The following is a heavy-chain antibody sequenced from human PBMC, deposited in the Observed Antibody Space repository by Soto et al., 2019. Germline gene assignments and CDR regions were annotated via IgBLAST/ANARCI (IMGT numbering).Heavy chain of an antibody. CDR1: GFIFSTFA. V-gene: IGHV3-33*01. Sequence: SLRLSCAASGFIFSTFAMHWVRQAPGKGLEWVAIIWYDGSYKYYADSVKGRFTISRDNSKYTLNLQMNSLRAEDTAVYYCARDQGIVAAGTGRDYYHYGLDVWGQGTTVTVSS. D-gene: IGHD6-25*01. CDR2: IWYDGSYK. J-gene: IGHJ6*02. CDR3: ARDQGIVAAGTGRDYYHYGLDV.